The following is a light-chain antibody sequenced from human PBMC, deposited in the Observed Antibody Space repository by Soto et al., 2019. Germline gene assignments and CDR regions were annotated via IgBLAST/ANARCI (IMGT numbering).Light chain of an antibody. V-gene: IGKV3-11*01. CDR2: DAS. Sequence: EVLLTQSPATLSLSPGERATLSCRAGQSISNYLAWYQQKPGQAPRLLIYDASNRATDIPARFSGSGSGTDFTLTISSLETDYFAFYYCRHGGAFGHGT. CDR1: QSISNY. J-gene: IGKJ3*01. CDR3: RHGGA.